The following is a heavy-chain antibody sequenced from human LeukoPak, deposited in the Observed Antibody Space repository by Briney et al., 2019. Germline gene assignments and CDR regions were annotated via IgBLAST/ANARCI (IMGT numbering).Heavy chain of an antibody. V-gene: IGHV4-39*07. CDR2: IYYSGST. CDR1: GGSISSSSYY. D-gene: IGHD3-22*01. CDR3: ARETMIVDAFDI. J-gene: IGHJ3*02. Sequence: PSETLSLTCTVSGGSISSSSYYWGWIRQPPGKGLEWIGSIYYSGSTYYNPSLKSRVTISVDTSKNQFSLKLSSVTAADTAVYYCARETMIVDAFDIWGQGTMVTVSS.